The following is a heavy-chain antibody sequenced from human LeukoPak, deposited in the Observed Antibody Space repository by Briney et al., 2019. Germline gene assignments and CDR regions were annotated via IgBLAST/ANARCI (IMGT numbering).Heavy chain of an antibody. V-gene: IGHV4-4*07. Sequence: KPSETLSLTCTVSGGSISSYYWSWIRQPAGKGLEWIGRIYTSGSTNYNPSLKSRVTMSVDTSKNQFSLKLSSVTAADTAAYYCARVRLGGSYYSPNYYYYYMDVWGKGTTVTVSS. D-gene: IGHD1-26*01. J-gene: IGHJ6*03. CDR1: GGSISSYY. CDR3: ARVRLGGSYYSPNYYYYYMDV. CDR2: IYTSGST.